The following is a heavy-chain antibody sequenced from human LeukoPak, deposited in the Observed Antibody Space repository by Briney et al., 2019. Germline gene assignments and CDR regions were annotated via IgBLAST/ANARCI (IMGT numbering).Heavy chain of an antibody. J-gene: IGHJ4*02. Sequence: GGSLRLSCAASGFTVSSNYMSWVRQAPGKGLEWVSIIYNGGGSTYYADSVKGRFTISRDNSKNTLYLQMNSLRAEDTAVYYCARAPHYDPPIDWGQGSLVTVSS. V-gene: IGHV3-53*01. D-gene: IGHD3-3*01. CDR3: ARAPHYDPPID. CDR2: IYNGGGST. CDR1: GFTVSSNY.